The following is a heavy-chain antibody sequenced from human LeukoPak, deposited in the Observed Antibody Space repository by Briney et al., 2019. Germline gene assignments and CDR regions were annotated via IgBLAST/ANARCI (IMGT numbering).Heavy chain of an antibody. CDR3: AKSPDPAAFDY. CDR1: GGSFSGYY. CDR2: IYYSGST. J-gene: IGHJ4*02. Sequence: PSETLSLTCAVYGGSFSGYYWSWIRQPPGKGLEWIGYIYYSGSTNYNPSLKSRVTISVDTSKNQFSLKLSSVTAADTAVYYCAKSPDPAAFDYWGQGTLVTVSS. V-gene: IGHV4-59*01.